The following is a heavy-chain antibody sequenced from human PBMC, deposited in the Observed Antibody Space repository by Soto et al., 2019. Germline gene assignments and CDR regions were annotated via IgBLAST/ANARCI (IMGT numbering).Heavy chain of an antibody. Sequence: QVQLVESGGGVVQPGRSLRLSCAASGFTFSSYAMHWVRQAPGKGLEWVAVMSYDGSNKYYADSVKGRFTISRDNSKNTLYLQMNSLRAEDTAVYYCAREYSSGWYNYYYYGMDVWGQGTTVTVSS. V-gene: IGHV3-30-3*01. J-gene: IGHJ6*02. CDR2: MSYDGSNK. CDR3: AREYSSGWYNYYYYGMDV. CDR1: GFTFSSYA. D-gene: IGHD6-19*01.